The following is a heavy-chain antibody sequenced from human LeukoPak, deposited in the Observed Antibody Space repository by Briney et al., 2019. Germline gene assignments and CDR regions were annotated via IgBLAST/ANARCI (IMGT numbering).Heavy chain of an antibody. CDR3: ASGYCSGGSCSGFDI. D-gene: IGHD2-15*01. Sequence: ASVKVSCKASGYTFTSYGISWVRQAPGQGLEWMGWINPNSGGTNYAQKFQGRVTMTRDTSISTAYMELSRLRSDDTAVYYCASGYCSGGSCSGFDIWGQGTMVTVSS. CDR1: GYTFTSYG. J-gene: IGHJ3*02. CDR2: INPNSGGT. V-gene: IGHV1-2*02.